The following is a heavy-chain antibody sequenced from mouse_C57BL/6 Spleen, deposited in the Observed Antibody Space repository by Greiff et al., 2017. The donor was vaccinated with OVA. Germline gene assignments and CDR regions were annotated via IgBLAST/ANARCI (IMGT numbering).Heavy chain of an antibody. V-gene: IGHV1-64*01. CDR3: ARGPLVDTTVVATDY. D-gene: IGHD1-1*01. CDR1: GYTFTSYW. CDR2: IHPNSGST. Sequence: QVQLQQPGAELVKPGASVKLSCKASGYTFTSYWMHWVKQRPGQGLEWIGMIHPNSGSTNYNEKFKSKATLTVDKSSSTAYMQLSSLTSEDSAVYYCARGPLVDTTVVATDYWGQGTTLTVSS. J-gene: IGHJ2*01.